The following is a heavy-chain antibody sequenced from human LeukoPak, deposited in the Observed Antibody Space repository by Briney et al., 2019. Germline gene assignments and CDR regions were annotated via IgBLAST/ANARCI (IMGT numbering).Heavy chain of an antibody. D-gene: IGHD3-3*01. V-gene: IGHV1-18*01. CDR3: ARGGQRYDFWSSSPYYMDV. CDR2: ISAYNGNT. J-gene: IGHJ6*03. Sequence: ASVKVSCKASGGTFSSYAISWVRQAPGQGLEWMGWISAYNGNTNYAQKLQGRVTMTTDTSTSTAYMELRSLRSDDTAMYYCARGGQRYDFWSSSPYYMDVWGKGTTVTVSS. CDR1: GGTFSSYA.